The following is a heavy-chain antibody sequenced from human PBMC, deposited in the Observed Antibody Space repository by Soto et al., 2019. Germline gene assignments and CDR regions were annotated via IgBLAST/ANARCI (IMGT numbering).Heavy chain of an antibody. D-gene: IGHD3-3*01. J-gene: IGHJ4*02. V-gene: IGHV3-66*01. CDR3: ASTPVRGYYY. CDR2: IYSGGST. Sequence: EVQLVESGGGLVQPGGSLRLSCAASGFTVSSNYMSWVRQAPGKGLEWVSVIYSGGSTYYADSVKGRFPISRDNSKNTLYRQMNRLRAEDSAVYDCASTPVRGYYYWGQGTLVTVSS. CDR1: GFTVSSNY.